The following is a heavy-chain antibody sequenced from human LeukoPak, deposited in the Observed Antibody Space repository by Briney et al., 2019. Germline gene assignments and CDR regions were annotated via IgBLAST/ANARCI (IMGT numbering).Heavy chain of an antibody. V-gene: IGHV3-30*02. CDR3: AKDGHALLDIVVVPAAAPSPFDY. CDR1: GFTFSSYG. Sequence: PGGSLRLSCAASGFTFSSYGMHWVRQAPGKGLEWVAFIRYDGSNKYYADSVKGRFTISRDNSKNTPYLQMNSLRAEDTAVYYCAKDGHALLDIVVVPAAAPSPFDYWGQGTLVTVSS. D-gene: IGHD2-2*01. CDR2: IRYDGSNK. J-gene: IGHJ4*02.